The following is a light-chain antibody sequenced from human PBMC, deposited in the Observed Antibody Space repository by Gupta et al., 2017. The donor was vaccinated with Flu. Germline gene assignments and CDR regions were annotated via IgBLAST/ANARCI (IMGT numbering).Light chain of an antibody. CDR1: SSDVGGYNY. J-gene: IGLJ3*02. CDR3: CSYAGSYTGV. CDR2: DVS. V-gene: IGLV2-11*01. Sequence: SALTQPHSVSGSPGQSVTMSCTGTSSDVGGYNYVSWYQQHPGKAPKLMFYDVSERPSGVPDRFTGSKAGNTASPTSSGLQAEDEADYYCCSYAGSYTGVFGGGTKLTVL.